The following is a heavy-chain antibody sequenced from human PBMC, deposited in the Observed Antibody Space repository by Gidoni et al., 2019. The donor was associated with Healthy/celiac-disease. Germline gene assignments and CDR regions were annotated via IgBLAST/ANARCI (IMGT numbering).Heavy chain of an antibody. CDR2: INHSGST. D-gene: IGHD3-9*01. J-gene: IGHJ4*02. Sequence: QVQLQQWGAGLLKPSETLSLTCAVSGGSFSGYYWSWIRQPPGKGLEWIGEINHSGSTNYNPSLKSRVTISVDTSKNQFSLKLSSVTAADTAVYYCAREAKLRYFDWYDYWGQGTLVTVSS. CDR3: AREAKLRYFDWYDY. V-gene: IGHV4-34*01. CDR1: GGSFSGYY.